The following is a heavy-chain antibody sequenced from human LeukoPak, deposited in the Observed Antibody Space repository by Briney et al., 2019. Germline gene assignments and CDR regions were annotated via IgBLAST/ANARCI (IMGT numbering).Heavy chain of an antibody. CDR3: ARVPHGETIFGVVLYWLDP. Sequence: PSETLSLTCAVSGYSISSGYYWGWNRQPPGKGLEWIGTIYHSGSTYYNPALKSRVTISVDTSKNQFSLKLSSVTAADTAVYYCARVPHGETIFGVVLYWLDPWGQGTLVTVSS. CDR1: GYSISSGYY. J-gene: IGHJ5*02. V-gene: IGHV4-38-2*01. D-gene: IGHD3-3*01. CDR2: IYHSGST.